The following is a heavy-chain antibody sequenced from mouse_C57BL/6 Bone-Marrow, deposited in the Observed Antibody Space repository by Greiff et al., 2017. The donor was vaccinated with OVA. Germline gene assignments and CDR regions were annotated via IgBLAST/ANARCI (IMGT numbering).Heavy chain of an antibody. Sequence: VQLQQPGAELVRPGSSVKLSCKASGYTFTSYWMHWVKQRPGKGLEWIGQIYPGDGDTNYNGKFKGKATLTADKSSSTAYMQLSSLTSEDSAVYFCRGYAHAMDYWGQGTSVTVSS. D-gene: IGHD2-2*01. CDR1: GYTFTSYW. CDR2: IYPGDGDT. CDR3: RGYAHAMDY. V-gene: IGHV1-80*01. J-gene: IGHJ4*01.